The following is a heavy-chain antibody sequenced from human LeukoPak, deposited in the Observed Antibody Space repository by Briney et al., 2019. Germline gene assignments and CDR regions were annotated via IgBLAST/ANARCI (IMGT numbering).Heavy chain of an antibody. CDR2: ISSSGSTI. CDR3: ARDPSYYDSSGPLYYGMDV. V-gene: IGHV3-48*03. D-gene: IGHD3-22*01. J-gene: IGHJ6*02. Sequence: PGGSLRLSCAASGFTFSSYEMNWVRQAPGKGLEWVSYISSSGSTIYYADSVKGRFTISRDNAKNSLYPQMNSLRAEDTAVYYCARDPSYYDSSGPLYYGMDVWGQGTTVTVSS. CDR1: GFTFSSYE.